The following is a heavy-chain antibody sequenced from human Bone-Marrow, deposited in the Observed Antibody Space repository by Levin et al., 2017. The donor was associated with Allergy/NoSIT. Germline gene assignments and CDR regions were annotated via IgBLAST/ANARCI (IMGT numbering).Heavy chain of an antibody. Sequence: PGESLKISCAASGFSIRNYYMSWVRQAPGKGLECVSIIYIPGTTYYTDSVKGRFIISRDNSKNTLYLQMNNLRDEDTAVYYCAREQGDSWGQGTLVTVSS. CDR1: GFSIRNYY. J-gene: IGHJ4*02. CDR2: IYIPGTT. V-gene: IGHV3-53*01. CDR3: AREQGDS.